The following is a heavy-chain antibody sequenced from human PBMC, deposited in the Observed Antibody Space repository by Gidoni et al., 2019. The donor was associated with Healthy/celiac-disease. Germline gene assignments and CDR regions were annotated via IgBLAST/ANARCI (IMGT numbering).Heavy chain of an antibody. D-gene: IGHD6-19*01. J-gene: IGHJ4*02. V-gene: IGHV3-30*04. CDR2: ISYDGSNK. Sequence: QVQLVESGGGVVQPGRSLRLSCAASGFTFSSYAMHWVRQAPGKGLEWVAVISYDGSNKYYADSVKGRFTISRDNSKNTLYLQMNSLRAEDTAVYYCAREKGQWLVLDYWGQGTLVTVSS. CDR3: AREKGQWLVLDY. CDR1: GFTFSSYA.